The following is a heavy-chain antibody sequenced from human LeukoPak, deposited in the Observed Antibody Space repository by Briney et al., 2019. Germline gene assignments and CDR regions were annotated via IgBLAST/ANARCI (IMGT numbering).Heavy chain of an antibody. CDR1: GYTFTGYY. V-gene: IGHV1-2*02. CDR3: ATNSTY. CDR2: INPNSGGT. Sequence: ASVKVSCKASGYTFTGYYIHWVRQAPGQGLEWVGWINPNSGGTNYAQTFQGRVTMTRDTSISTAYMEVSSLGSDDTAVYYCATNSTYWGQGTLVTVSS. J-gene: IGHJ4*02. D-gene: IGHD5-24*01.